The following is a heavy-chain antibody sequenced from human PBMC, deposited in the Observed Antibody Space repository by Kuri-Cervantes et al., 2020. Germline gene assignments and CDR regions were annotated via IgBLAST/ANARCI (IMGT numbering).Heavy chain of an antibody. V-gene: IGHV1-46*01. CDR1: GYTFTSYY. CDR2: INPSGGST. CDR3: ARDVEVGYDSSGYYVGVFDY. D-gene: IGHD3-22*01. Sequence: ASVKVSCKASGYTFTSYYMHWVRQAPGQGLEWMGIINPSGGSTSYAQKFQGRVTMTTDTSTSTAYMELRSLRSDDTAVYYCARDVEVGYDSSGYYVGVFDYWGQGTLVTVSS. J-gene: IGHJ4*02.